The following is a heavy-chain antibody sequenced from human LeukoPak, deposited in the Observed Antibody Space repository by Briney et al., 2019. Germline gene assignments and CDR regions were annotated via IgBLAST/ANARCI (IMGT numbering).Heavy chain of an antibody. CDR2: IWYDGSNK. V-gene: IGHV3-33*01. CDR3: ARGYYYDSSGAIDY. D-gene: IGHD3-22*01. Sequence: GGSLRLPCAASGFTFSSYGMHWVRQAPGKGLEWVAVIWYDGSNKYYADSVKGRFTISRDNSKNTLYLQMNSLRAEDTAVYYCARGYYYDSSGAIDYWGQGTLVTVSS. CDR1: GFTFSSYG. J-gene: IGHJ4*02.